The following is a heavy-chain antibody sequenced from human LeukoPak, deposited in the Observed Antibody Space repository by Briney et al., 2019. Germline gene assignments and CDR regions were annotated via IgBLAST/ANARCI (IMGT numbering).Heavy chain of an antibody. J-gene: IGHJ4*02. CDR1: GYDFANSC. CDR2: IYPRDSDT. D-gene: IGHD5-24*01. CDR3: ARGERAMATRKAGFDY. V-gene: IGHV5-51*01. Sequence: GESLKISCTASGYDFANSCIGWVRQMPGKGLEWMGIIYPRDSDTIYSPSFQGQVTISADKSIRTAYLQWSSLTASDTAMYYCARGERAMATRKAGFDYWGQGTQVTVSS.